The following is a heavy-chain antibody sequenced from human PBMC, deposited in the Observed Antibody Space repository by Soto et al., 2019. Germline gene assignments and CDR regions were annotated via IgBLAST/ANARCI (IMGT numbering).Heavy chain of an antibody. J-gene: IGHJ5*02. CDR2: IYYSGST. Sequence: PSETLSLTCTVSGGSISSGGYYLRWIRQHPGKGLEWIGYIYYSGSTYYNPSLKSRVTISVDTSKNQFSLKLSSVTAADTAVYYCAREVVETSSLWLDPWGQGTLVTVS. D-gene: IGHD6-6*01. CDR1: GGSISSGGYY. CDR3: AREVVETSSLWLDP. V-gene: IGHV4-31*03.